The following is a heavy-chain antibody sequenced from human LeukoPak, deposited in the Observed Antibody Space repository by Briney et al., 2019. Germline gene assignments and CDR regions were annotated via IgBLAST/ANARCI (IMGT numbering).Heavy chain of an antibody. CDR3: AKYYDFLSGYYYMDV. D-gene: IGHD3-3*01. CDR2: VYYTGSA. CDR1: GGSISPHS. Sequence: SETLSLTCTVSGGSISPHSWSWIRQSPDKGLEWLGYVYYTGSADYNPSLKSRLTISLDTSKNQFSLRLSSVTAADTAVYYCAKYYDFLSGYYYMDVWGKGTTVTVSS. J-gene: IGHJ6*03. V-gene: IGHV4-59*11.